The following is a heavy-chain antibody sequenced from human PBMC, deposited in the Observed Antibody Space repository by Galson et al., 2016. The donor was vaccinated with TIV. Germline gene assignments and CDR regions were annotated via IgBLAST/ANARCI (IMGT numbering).Heavy chain of an antibody. D-gene: IGHD3-22*01. CDR1: GGSISSRGYY. CDR2: IYYSGST. J-gene: IGHJ3*02. V-gene: IGHV4-31*03. CDR3: VRGLLDTSGYYPPPDAFYI. Sequence: TLSLTCTVPGGSISSRGYYWSWIRQHPGKGLEWIGYIYYSGSTYYSPSLKSRLTISLDTSKNQFSLKLNSVTAAVTAVYYCVRGLLDTSGYYPPPDAFYIWGQGTMVTVSS.